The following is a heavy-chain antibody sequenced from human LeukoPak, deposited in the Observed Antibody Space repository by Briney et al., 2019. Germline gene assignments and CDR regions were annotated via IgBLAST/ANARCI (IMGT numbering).Heavy chain of an antibody. CDR3: ARGTLNIPGEHGAFDY. D-gene: IGHD1-14*01. CDR1: GFTFSSYE. Sequence: GGSLRLSCAASGFTFSSYEMNWVRQAPGKGLEWVSYISSSGSTIYYADSVKGRFTISRDNAKNSLYLQMNSLRAEDTAVYYCARGTLNIPGEHGAFDYWGQGTLVTVSS. J-gene: IGHJ4*02. V-gene: IGHV3-48*03. CDR2: ISSSGSTI.